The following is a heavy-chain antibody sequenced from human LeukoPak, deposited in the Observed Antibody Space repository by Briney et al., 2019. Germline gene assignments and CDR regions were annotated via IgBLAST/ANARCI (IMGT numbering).Heavy chain of an antibody. J-gene: IGHJ4*02. V-gene: IGHV4-61*08. Sequence: SQTLSLTCTVSGGSISSGDYYWSWIRQPPGKGLEWIGYIYYSGSTNYNPSLKSRVTISVDTSKNQFSLKLSSVTAADTAVYYCARFPLGYGGQRGFDYWGQGTLVTVSS. CDR3: ARFPLGYGGQRGFDY. D-gene: IGHD4-23*01. CDR1: GGSISSGDYY. CDR2: IYYSGST.